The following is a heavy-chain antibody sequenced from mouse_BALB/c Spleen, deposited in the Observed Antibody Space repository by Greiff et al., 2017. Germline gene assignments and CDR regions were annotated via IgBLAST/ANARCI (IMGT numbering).Heavy chain of an antibody. CDR2: IFPGSGNT. Sequence: VQLQESGPELVKPGASVKISCKASGYSFTSYYIHWVKQRPGQGLEWIGWIFPGSGNTKYNEKFKGKATLTADTSSSTAYMQLSSLTSEDSAVYYCTRPSYGSSYWFAYWGQGTLVTVSA. D-gene: IGHD1-1*01. J-gene: IGHJ3*01. V-gene: IGHV1-66*01. CDR1: GYSFTSYY. CDR3: TRPSYGSSYWFAY.